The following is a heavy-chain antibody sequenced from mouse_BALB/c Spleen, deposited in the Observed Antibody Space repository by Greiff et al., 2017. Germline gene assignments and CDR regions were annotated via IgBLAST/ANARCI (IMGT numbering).Heavy chain of an antibody. D-gene: IGHD2-4*01. Sequence: QVQLQQSGPGLVQPSQSLSITCTVSGFSLTSYGVHWVRQSPGKGLEWLGVIWSGGSTDYNAAFISRLSISKDNSKSQVFFKMNSLQSNDTAIYYCARNGGITTWNYFDYWGQGTTLTVSS. CDR1: GFSLTSYG. J-gene: IGHJ2*01. CDR3: ARNGGITTWNYFDY. CDR2: IWSGGST. V-gene: IGHV2-2*03.